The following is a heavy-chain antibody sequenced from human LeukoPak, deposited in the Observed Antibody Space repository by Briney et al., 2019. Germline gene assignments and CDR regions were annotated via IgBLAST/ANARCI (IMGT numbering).Heavy chain of an antibody. CDR1: GYTFTGYY. CDR2: INPNSGGT. CDR3: ARDAVNWRNYYYYIDL. V-gene: IGHV1-2*02. D-gene: IGHD1-20*01. J-gene: IGHJ6*03. Sequence: ASVKVSCKASGYTFTGYYMHWGRQAPGQGVEWMGWINPNSGGTNYAPKFQGRVTMTRDTSISTAYMELSRLRSDDTAVYYCARDAVNWRNYYYYIDLWGKGTPVTVSS.